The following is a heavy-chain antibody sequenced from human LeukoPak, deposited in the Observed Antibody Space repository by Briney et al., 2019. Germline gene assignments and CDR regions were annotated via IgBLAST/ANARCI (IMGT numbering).Heavy chain of an antibody. CDR3: TRTSGYSSGWYIGY. D-gene: IGHD6-19*01. J-gene: IGHJ4*02. V-gene: IGHV3-73*01. Sequence: GGSLRLSCAASGFTFCGSAMHWVRQASGKGLEWVGRIRSKANSYATAYAASVKGRFTISRDDSKNTAYLQMNSLKTEDTAVYYCTRTSGYSSGWYIGYWGQGTLVTVSS. CDR2: IRSKANSYAT. CDR1: GFTFCGSA.